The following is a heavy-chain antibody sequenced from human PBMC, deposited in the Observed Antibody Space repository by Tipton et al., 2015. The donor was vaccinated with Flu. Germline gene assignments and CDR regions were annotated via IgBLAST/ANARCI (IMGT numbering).Heavy chain of an antibody. CDR3: ARVRSGSYYSYDY. CDR1: GYSFTNYW. V-gene: IGHV5-51*01. J-gene: IGHJ4*02. CDR2: IYPGDSDT. D-gene: IGHD1-26*01. Sequence: MQLVQSGAEVRKPGESLKISCKGYGYSFTNYWIGWVRQMPGKGLEWMGIIYPGDSDTRNSPPFQGQVTISVDKSINSAYLQWSSLKASDTAMYYCARVRSGSYYSYDYWGQGTLVTVSS.